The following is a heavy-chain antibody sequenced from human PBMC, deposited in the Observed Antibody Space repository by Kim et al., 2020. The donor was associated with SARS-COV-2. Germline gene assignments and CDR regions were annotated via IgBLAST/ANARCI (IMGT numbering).Heavy chain of an antibody. CDR3: AKDIDGAYYYGSGSRSAFDI. Sequence: GGSLRLSCAASGFTFDDYAMHWVRQAPGKGLEWVSGISWNSGSIGYADSVKGRFTISRDNAKNSLYLQMNSLRAEDTALYYCAKDIDGAYYYGSGSRSAFDIWGQGTMVTVSS. V-gene: IGHV3-9*01. CDR2: ISWNSGSI. CDR1: GFTFDDYA. D-gene: IGHD3-10*01. J-gene: IGHJ3*02.